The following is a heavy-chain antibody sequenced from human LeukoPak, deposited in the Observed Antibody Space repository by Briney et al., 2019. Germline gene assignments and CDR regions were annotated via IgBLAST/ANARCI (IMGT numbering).Heavy chain of an antibody. CDR3: AREGVGSSGYYEV. Sequence: GGSLRLSCAASGFTVSSKYMSWVRQAPGKGLEWVSVIYVGGSTSYADSVKGRFTISRDNSKNTMYIQMNSLRAEDTAVYYCAREGVGSSGYYEVWGQGTLVTVSS. D-gene: IGHD3-22*01. J-gene: IGHJ4*02. V-gene: IGHV3-66*01. CDR2: IYVGGST. CDR1: GFTVSSKY.